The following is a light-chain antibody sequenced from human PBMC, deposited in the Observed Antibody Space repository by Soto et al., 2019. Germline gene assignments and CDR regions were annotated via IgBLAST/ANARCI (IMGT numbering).Light chain of an antibody. J-gene: IGKJ5*01. V-gene: IGKV3-15*01. CDR2: GAS. CDR1: QSVSSY. CDR3: QQCSDWPLIT. Sequence: EVVMTQSPATLSVSPGERATLSCRASQSVSSYLAWYQQKPGQAPRLLIYGASTRATGIPARFSGSGSGTEFTLTISSLQSVDFAVYYCQQCSDWPLITFGQGTRLEIK.